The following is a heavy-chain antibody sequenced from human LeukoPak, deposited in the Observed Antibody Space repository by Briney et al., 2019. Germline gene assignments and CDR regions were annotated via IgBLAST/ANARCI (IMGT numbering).Heavy chain of an antibody. Sequence: PSETLSLTCTVSGGSISSSSDYWGWIRQPPGKGLEWIGSIYHSGITYYNPSLKSRVTISLDTSKNQFSLNLSSVTAADTAVYYCARRVIVTLSGIKNNWFDPWGQGTLVTVSS. J-gene: IGHJ5*02. CDR3: ARRVIVTLSGIKNNWFDP. V-gene: IGHV4-39*07. CDR1: GGSISSSSDY. D-gene: IGHD2-21*01. CDR2: IYHSGIT.